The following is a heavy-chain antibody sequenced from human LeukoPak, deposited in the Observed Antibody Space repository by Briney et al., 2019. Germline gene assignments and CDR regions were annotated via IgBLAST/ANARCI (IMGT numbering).Heavy chain of an antibody. V-gene: IGHV4-31*03. CDR2: IYYSGST. Sequence: PSETLSLTCTVSGGSISSDGYYWSWIRQHPGKGLEWIGYIYYSGSTYYNPSLKSRVTISVDTSKNQFSLKLSSVTAADTAVYYCARAGITGTPFDYWGQGTLVTVSS. J-gene: IGHJ4*02. CDR3: ARAGITGTPFDY. CDR1: GGSISSDGYY. D-gene: IGHD1-20*01.